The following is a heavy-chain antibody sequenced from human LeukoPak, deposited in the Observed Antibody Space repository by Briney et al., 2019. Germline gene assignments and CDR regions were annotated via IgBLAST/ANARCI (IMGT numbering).Heavy chain of an antibody. CDR1: GFTVSSNY. V-gene: IGHV3-53*01. J-gene: IGHJ3*02. CDR3: ARENSSSWAADAFDI. Sequence: GGSQRLSCAASGFTVSSNYMSWVRQAPGKGLEWVSVIYSGGSTYYADSVKGRFTISRDNSKNTLYLQMNSLRAEDTAVYYCARENSSSWAADAFDIWGQGTMVTVSS. D-gene: IGHD6-13*01. CDR2: IYSGGST.